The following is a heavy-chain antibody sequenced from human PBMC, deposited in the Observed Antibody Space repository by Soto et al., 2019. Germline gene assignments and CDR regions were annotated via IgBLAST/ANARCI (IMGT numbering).Heavy chain of an antibody. D-gene: IGHD2-8*01. CDR2: IYYSGST. V-gene: IGHV4-31*03. CDR1: GGSISSGGYY. J-gene: IGHJ6*03. Sequence: PSETLSLTCTVSGGSISSGGYYWSWIRQHPGKGLEWIGYIYYSGSTYYNPSLKSRVTISVDTSKNQFSLKLSSVTAADTAVYYCARVYCTNGVCFIGGAYYMDVWGKGTTVTVSS. CDR3: ARVYCTNGVCFIGGAYYMDV.